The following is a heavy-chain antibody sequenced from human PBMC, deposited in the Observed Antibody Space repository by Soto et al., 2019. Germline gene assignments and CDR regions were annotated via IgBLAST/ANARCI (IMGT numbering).Heavy chain of an antibody. J-gene: IGHJ4*02. Sequence: QVQLVESGGGVVQPGRSLRLSCAASGFTFSSYAMHWVRQAPGKGLEWVAVISYDGSNKYYADSVKGRFTISRDNSKNTLYLQMNSLRAEDTAVYYCARVSTMVRGVRYFDYWGQGTLVTVSS. CDR1: GFTFSSYA. CDR3: ARVSTMVRGVRYFDY. D-gene: IGHD3-10*01. V-gene: IGHV3-30-3*01. CDR2: ISYDGSNK.